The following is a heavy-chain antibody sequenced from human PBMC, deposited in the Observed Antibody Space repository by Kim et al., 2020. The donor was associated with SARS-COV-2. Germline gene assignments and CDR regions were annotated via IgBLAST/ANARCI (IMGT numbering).Heavy chain of an antibody. J-gene: IGHJ4*02. V-gene: IGHV4-34*01. CDR3: ARGWRDYGDRGFDY. Sequence: TPPLKSRVTISVDTSKNQFSLKLSSVTAADTAVYYCARGWRDYGDRGFDYWGQGTLVTVSS. D-gene: IGHD4-17*01.